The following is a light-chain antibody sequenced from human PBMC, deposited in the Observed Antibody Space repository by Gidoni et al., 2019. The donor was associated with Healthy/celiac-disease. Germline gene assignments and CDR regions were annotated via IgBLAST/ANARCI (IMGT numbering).Light chain of an antibody. CDR3: QQYGSSLFT. J-gene: IGKJ3*01. CDR2: GAS. V-gene: IGKV3-20*01. Sequence: EIVLTQSPGTLSLSPGESATLSCRASQSVSSSYLAWYQQKPGQAPRLLIYGASSRATGIPDRFSGSGSGTDFTLTISRLEPEEFAVYYCQQYGSSLFTFGPGTKVDIK. CDR1: QSVSSSY.